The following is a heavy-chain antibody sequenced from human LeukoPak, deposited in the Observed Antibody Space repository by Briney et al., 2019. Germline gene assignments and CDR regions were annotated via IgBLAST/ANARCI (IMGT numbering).Heavy chain of an antibody. J-gene: IGHJ4*02. Sequence: GGSLRLSCAASGFTFSNAWMSWVRHAPGKGLEWVGRIKSKTDGGTTDYAAPVKGRFTISRGDSKNTLYLQMNSLKTEDTAVYYCTTDFTPPLRFLEWLSQPFDYWGQGTLVTVSS. CDR2: IKSKTDGGTT. CDR3: TTDFTPPLRFLEWLSQPFDY. CDR1: GFTFSNAW. V-gene: IGHV3-15*01. D-gene: IGHD3-3*01.